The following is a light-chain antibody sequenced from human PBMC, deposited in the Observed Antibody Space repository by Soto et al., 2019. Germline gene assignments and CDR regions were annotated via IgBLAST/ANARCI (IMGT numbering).Light chain of an antibody. Sequence: EIVLTQSPGTLSLSPGERATLSCRASQSVRSNTLAWYQQRPGQAPRVVIYGASTRATGIPERFSGSGSGTDFTLTISRLEPEDFTVYYCQQYGRSPFTFGPGTKVDIK. CDR3: QQYGRSPFT. V-gene: IGKV3-20*01. J-gene: IGKJ3*01. CDR2: GAS. CDR1: QSVRSNT.